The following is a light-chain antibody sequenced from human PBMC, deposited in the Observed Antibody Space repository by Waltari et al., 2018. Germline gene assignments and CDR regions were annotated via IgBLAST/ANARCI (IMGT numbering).Light chain of an antibody. CDR3: QQYNSYPLP. CDR2: KAS. Sequence: DIQMTQSPSTLSASVGDRVTITCRASQSISSWLAWYQQKPGKAPNLLIYKASSLESGVPSSFSGSGSGTGFTLTITSLQPDDFATYYCQQYNSYPLPFGGGTKVEIK. CDR1: QSISSW. V-gene: IGKV1-5*03. J-gene: IGKJ4*01.